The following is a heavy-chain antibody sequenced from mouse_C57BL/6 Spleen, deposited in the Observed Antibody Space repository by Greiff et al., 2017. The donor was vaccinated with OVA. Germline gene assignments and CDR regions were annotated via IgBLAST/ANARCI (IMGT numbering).Heavy chain of an antibody. V-gene: IGHV8-12*01. CDR2: IYWDDDK. CDR3: AGIGYYDYVPGSYWYYDV. D-gene: IGHD2-4*01. CDR1: GFSLSTSGMG. J-gene: IGHJ1*03. Sequence: QVTLKESGPGILQSSQTLSLTCSFSGFSLSTSGMGVSWIRQPSGKGLEWLAHIYWDDDKRSNPSLKSRLTISKDTSRNQLFLKITSVDTADTSTYYCAGIGYYDYVPGSYWYYDVWGTGTTVTVSS.